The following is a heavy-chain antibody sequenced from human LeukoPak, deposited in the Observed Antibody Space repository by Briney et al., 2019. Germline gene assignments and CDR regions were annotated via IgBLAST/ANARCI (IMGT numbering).Heavy chain of an antibody. J-gene: IGHJ6*03. CDR2: INPSGGST. V-gene: IGHV1-46*01. CDR3: ARDRRDDSSGYDDYYYYYYMDV. Sequence: ASVKVSCKASGYTFISYYMHWVRQAPGQGLEWMGIINPSGGSTSYAQKFQGRVTMTRDTSTSTVYMELSSLRSEDTAVYYCARDRRDDSSGYDDYYYYYYMDVWGKGTTVTISS. CDR1: GYTFISYY. D-gene: IGHD3-22*01.